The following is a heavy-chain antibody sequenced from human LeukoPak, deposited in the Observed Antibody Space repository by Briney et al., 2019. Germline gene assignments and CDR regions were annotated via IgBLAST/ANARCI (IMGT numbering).Heavy chain of an antibody. CDR1: EFSLTNFW. D-gene: IGHD2-2*03. CDR3: ATFVGIVSGTYTVPGGLLV. V-gene: IGHV3-7*01. J-gene: IGHJ6*04. Sequence: GGSLRLSCVASEFSLTNFWMTWVRRAPGRGLEWVANIKHDGTEKFYGDSVKGRFTISRDNAKNSLYLQMNSLRAEDTAVYYCATFVGIVSGTYTVPGGLLVWGKGTTVTVSS. CDR2: IKHDGTEK.